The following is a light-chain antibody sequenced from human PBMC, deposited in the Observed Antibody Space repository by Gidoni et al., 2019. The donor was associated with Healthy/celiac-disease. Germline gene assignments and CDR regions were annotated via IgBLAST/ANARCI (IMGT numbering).Light chain of an antibody. V-gene: IGKV1-39*01. J-gene: IGKJ1*01. CDR3: QHSYSTPPT. CDR1: QSISSY. Sequence: DIPRTQSPSSLSASVGDRVTITCRASQSISSYLNWDQQKPGKAPKLLIYAASSLQSGGPSRFSGSGSGTDFTLTISSLQPEDFATYYCQHSYSTPPTFGQGTKVEIK. CDR2: AAS.